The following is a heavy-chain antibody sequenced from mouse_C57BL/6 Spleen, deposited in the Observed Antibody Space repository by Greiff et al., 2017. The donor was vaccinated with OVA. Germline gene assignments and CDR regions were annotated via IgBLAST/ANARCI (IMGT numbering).Heavy chain of an antibody. CDR2: IYPRSGNT. CDR3: ARVRGGY. V-gene: IGHV1-81*01. J-gene: IGHJ2*01. Sequence: QVQLKQSGAELARPGASVKLSCKASGYTFTSYGISWVKQRTGQGLEWIGEIYPRSGNTYYNEKLKGKARLTADKSTSTAYMELRRQTSENTSVYFCARVRGGYWGQGTTLTVSS. CDR1: GYTFTSYG.